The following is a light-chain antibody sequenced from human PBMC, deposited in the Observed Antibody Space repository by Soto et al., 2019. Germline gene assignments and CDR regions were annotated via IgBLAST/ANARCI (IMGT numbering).Light chain of an antibody. J-gene: IGKJ3*01. CDR2: GAS. Sequence: EIVLTQSPGTLSLSPGERATLSCRASQSVSSSYLAWYQQKPGQAPRLLIYGASSRATGIPDRFSGSGSGTDFTLTISRREPEYFAVYYCQQYCSSPPGFTFGPGTKVDIK. CDR3: QQYCSSPPGFT. CDR1: QSVSSSY. V-gene: IGKV3-20*01.